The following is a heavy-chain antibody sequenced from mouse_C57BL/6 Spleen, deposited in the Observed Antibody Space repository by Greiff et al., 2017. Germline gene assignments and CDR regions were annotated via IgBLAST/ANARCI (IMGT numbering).Heavy chain of an antibody. J-gene: IGHJ2*01. V-gene: IGHV1-61*01. CDR1: GYTFTSYW. CDR2: IYPSDSET. Sequence: VQLQQPGAELVRPGSSVKLSCKASGYTFTSYWMDWVKQRPGQGLEWIGNIYPSDSETHYNQKFKDKATLTVDKSSSTAYMQLSSLTSEDSAVYYCARPSYSNYEGYFDYWGQGTTLTVSS. CDR3: ARPSYSNYEGYFDY. D-gene: IGHD2-5*01.